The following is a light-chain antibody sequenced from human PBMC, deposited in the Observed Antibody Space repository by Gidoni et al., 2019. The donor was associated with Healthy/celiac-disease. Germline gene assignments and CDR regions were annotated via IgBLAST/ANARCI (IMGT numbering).Light chain of an antibody. V-gene: IGKV3-20*01. CDR2: GAS. J-gene: IGKJ1*01. CDR3: QQYGSSPGT. Sequence: EMVLTQSPGTLSLSPGERATLSCRASQSVGSSYLAWYQQKPGQAPRLLIYGASSRATGIPDSFSGSGSGTDFTLTISRLEPEDFAVYYCQQYGSSPGTFGQGTKVEIK. CDR1: QSVGSSY.